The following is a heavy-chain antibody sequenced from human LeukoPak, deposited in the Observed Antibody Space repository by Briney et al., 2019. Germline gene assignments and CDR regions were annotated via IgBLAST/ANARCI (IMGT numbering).Heavy chain of an antibody. CDR1: GGSFSGYY. Sequence: SETLSLTCAVYGGSFSGYYWSWIRQPPGKGLEWIGEINHSGSTNYNPSLKSRVTISVDTSKNQFSLKLSSVTAADTAVYYCARVTGGNSSSWYGDCWGQGTLVTVSS. CDR3: ARVTGGNSSSWYGDC. CDR2: INHSGST. J-gene: IGHJ4*02. D-gene: IGHD6-13*01. V-gene: IGHV4-34*01.